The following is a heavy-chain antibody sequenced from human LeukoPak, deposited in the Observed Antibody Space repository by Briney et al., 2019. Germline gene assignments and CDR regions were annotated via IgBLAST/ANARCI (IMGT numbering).Heavy chain of an antibody. Sequence: GGSLRLSCAASGFTFSSYAMSWVRQAPGKGLEWVSAISGSGGSTYYADSVKGRFTISRDNSKNTPYLQMNSLRAEDTAVYYCAKDGGGVRYFDWLVTPDYWGQGTLVTVSS. CDR2: ISGSGGST. J-gene: IGHJ4*02. CDR3: AKDGGGVRYFDWLVTPDY. V-gene: IGHV3-23*01. CDR1: GFTFSSYA. D-gene: IGHD3-9*01.